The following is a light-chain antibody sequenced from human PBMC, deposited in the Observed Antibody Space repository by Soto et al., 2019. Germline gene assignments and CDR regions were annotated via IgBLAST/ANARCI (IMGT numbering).Light chain of an antibody. CDR2: DAS. V-gene: IGKV3-11*01. Sequence: EIVLTQSPATLSLSPGERATLSCRASQSVSTYLAWYQQKPGQAPRLLIYDASNRATGIPARFSGSGSGTDFTLTISSLEPEDSAVYYCQHYGGSPLYTFGQGTKVEI. CDR1: QSVSTY. CDR3: QHYGGSPLYT. J-gene: IGKJ2*01.